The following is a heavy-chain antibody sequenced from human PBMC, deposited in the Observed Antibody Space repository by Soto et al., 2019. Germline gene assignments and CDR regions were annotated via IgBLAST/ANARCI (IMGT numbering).Heavy chain of an antibody. CDR2: IDWDDDK. V-gene: IGHV2-70*01. D-gene: IGHD6-13*01. CDR1: GFSLSTSGMC. Sequence: SGPTLVNPTQTLTLTCTFSGFSLSTSGMCVSWIRQPPGKALEWLALIDWDDDKYYSTSLKTRLTISKDTSKNQVVLTMTNMDTVETATYYCARINTGIADQTGQYSSYGMDVRGQGTTVT. J-gene: IGHJ6*02. CDR3: ARINTGIADQTGQYSSYGMDV.